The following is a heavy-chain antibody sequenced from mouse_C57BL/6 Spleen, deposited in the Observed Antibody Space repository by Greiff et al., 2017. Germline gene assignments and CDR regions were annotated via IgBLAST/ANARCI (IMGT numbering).Heavy chain of an antibody. CDR1: GFTFSDYG. D-gene: IGHD1-1*01. V-gene: IGHV5-17*01. CDR2: ISSGSSTI. Sequence: DVMLVESGGGLVKPGGSLKLSCAASGFTFSDYGMHWVRQAPEKGLEWVAYISSGSSTIYYADTVKGRFTISRDNAKNTLFLQMTSLRSEDTAMYYWGRPYYYGSSYYFDYWGQGTTLTVSS. J-gene: IGHJ2*01. CDR3: GRPYYYGSSYYFDY.